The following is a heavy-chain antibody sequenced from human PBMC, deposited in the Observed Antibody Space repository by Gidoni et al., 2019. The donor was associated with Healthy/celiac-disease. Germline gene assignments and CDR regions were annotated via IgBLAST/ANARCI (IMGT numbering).Heavy chain of an antibody. CDR3: ARDHYDSSGYTYYYYYYMDV. CDR2: IWYDGSNK. J-gene: IGHJ6*03. Sequence: QVQLVESGGGVVQPGRSLRLSCAASGFTFSSYGMHWVRQAPGKGLEWVAVIWYDGSNKYYADSVKGRFTISRDNSKNMLYLQMNSLRAEDTAVYYCARDHYDSSGYTYYYYYYMDVWGKGTTVTVSS. V-gene: IGHV3-33*01. CDR1: GFTFSSYG. D-gene: IGHD3-22*01.